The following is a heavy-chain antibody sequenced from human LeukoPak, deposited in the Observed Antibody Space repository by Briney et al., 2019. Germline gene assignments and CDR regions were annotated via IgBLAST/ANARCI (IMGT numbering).Heavy chain of an antibody. CDR2: IHYSGST. D-gene: IGHD3-9*01. CDR3: ATGRSIRYFDY. J-gene: IGHJ4*02. Sequence: SETLSLTCTVSGVSIFSYYWNWIRQPPGKGLEWIGYIHYSGSTNYNPSLKSRVTISVDTSKSQFSLRLTSAIAADTAVYYCATGRSIRYFDYWGQGTLLTVSS. V-gene: IGHV4-59*08. CDR1: GVSIFSYY.